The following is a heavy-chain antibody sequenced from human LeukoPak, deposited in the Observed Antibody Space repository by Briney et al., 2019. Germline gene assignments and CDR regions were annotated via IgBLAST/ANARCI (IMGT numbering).Heavy chain of an antibody. CDR3: ARRAGAYSHPYDY. D-gene: IGHD4/OR15-4a*01. Sequence: GGSLRLSCAASGFTFSNYEMNWIRQAPGKGLEWVSAISGSGGSTYYADSVKGRFTISRDNSKNTLYLQMNSLRAEDTAVYYCARRAGAYSHPYDYWGQGTLVTVSS. CDR1: GFTFSNYE. J-gene: IGHJ4*02. V-gene: IGHV3-23*01. CDR2: ISGSGGST.